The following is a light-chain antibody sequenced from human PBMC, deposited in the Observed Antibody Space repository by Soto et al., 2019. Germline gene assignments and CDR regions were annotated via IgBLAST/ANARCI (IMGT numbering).Light chain of an antibody. V-gene: IGLV2-14*01. J-gene: IGLJ3*02. CDR2: EVS. Sequence: QSVLTQPASVSGSPGQSITISCTGTSSDVGGYNYVSWYQQHPGKAPKLMIYEVSNRPSGISNRFSGSKSGSTASLTISGLQAEDEADYYCSSYTSSTTLPLVFGGGTKVTVL. CDR1: SSDVGGYNY. CDR3: SSYTSSTTLPLV.